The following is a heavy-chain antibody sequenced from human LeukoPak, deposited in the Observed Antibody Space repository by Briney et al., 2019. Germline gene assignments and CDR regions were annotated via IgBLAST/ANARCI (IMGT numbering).Heavy chain of an antibody. CDR1: GFTFTNYA. CDR3: VRDRGYSTFDY. V-gene: IGHV3-7*03. Sequence: GGSLRLSCAASGFTFTNYAMHWVRQAPGEGLEWVANINLDGSEINYLDSLTGRLTISRDNAKDSLYLQMNGLRAEDTAVYFCVRDRGYSTFDYWGQGTLVTVSS. CDR2: INLDGSEI. J-gene: IGHJ4*02. D-gene: IGHD3-22*01.